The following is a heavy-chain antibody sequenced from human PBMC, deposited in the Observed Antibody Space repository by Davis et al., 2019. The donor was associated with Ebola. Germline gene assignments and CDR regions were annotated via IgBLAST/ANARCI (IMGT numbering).Heavy chain of an antibody. D-gene: IGHD6-19*01. J-gene: IGHJ4*02. CDR1: GFTFSSYS. CDR3: AREPGYSSGWYFDY. Sequence: GESLKISCAASGFTFSSYSMNWVRQAPGKGLEWVSSISSSSSYISYADSVKGRFTISRDNAKNSLYLQMNSLRAEDTAVYYCAREPGYSSGWYFDYWGQGTLVTVSS. CDR2: ISSSSSYI. V-gene: IGHV3-21*01.